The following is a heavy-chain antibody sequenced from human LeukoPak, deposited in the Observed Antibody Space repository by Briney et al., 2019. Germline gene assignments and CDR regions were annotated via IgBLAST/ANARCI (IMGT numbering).Heavy chain of an antibody. D-gene: IGHD4-11*01. J-gene: IGHJ4*02. CDR2: INPIFHTP. CDR1: GGTFSSHA. V-gene: IGHV1-69*05. CDR3: ARGRTTGEFDY. Sequence: GASVKVSCKASGGTFSSHAISWVRQAPGQGLEWMGGINPIFHTPTYAKKFQGRLTITKDESMSTASMDLSSLISDDTAAYYCARGRTTGEFDYWGQGTLVTVSS.